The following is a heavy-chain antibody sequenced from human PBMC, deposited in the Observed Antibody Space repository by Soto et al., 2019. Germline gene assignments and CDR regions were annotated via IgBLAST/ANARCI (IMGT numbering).Heavy chain of an antibody. CDR3: ARDSYSEPPGIYYGMDV. D-gene: IGHD1-26*01. CDR1: GFTFSSYW. J-gene: IGHJ6*02. CDR2: INTDGSGT. V-gene: IGHV3-74*01. Sequence: GGSLRLSCAASGFTFSSYWMHWVRHAPGKGLVWVSRINTDGSGTSYADSVKGRFTISSDNVKNMMYLQMNSLRAADTAVYYCARDSYSEPPGIYYGMDVWGQETTLTISS.